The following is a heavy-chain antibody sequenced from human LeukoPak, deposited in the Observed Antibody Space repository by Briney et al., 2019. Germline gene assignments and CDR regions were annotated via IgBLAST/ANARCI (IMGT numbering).Heavy chain of an antibody. CDR3: ARGVLPAAMRGVGDAFDI. CDR2: INPNSGGT. Sequence: GASVKVSCKASGYTFTGYYMHWVRQAPGQGLEGMGWINPNSGGTNYAQKFQGWVTMTRDTSISTAYMELSRLRSDDTAVYYCARGVLPAAMRGVGDAFDIWGQGTMVTVSS. J-gene: IGHJ3*02. CDR1: GYTFTGYY. V-gene: IGHV1-2*04. D-gene: IGHD2-2*01.